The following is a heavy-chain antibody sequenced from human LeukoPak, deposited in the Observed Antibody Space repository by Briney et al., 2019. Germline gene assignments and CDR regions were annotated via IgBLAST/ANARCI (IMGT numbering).Heavy chain of an antibody. CDR3: AELGITMIGGV. CDR2: ISSSGSTI. J-gene: IGHJ6*04. V-gene: IGHV3-48*04. CDR1: GFPFSSYG. D-gene: IGHD3-10*02. Sequence: GGSLRLSCAASGFPFSSYGMNWVRQAPGKGLGWVSYISSSGSTIYYADSVKGRFTISRDNAKNSLYLQMNSLRAEDTAVYYCAELGITMIGGVWGKGTTVTISS.